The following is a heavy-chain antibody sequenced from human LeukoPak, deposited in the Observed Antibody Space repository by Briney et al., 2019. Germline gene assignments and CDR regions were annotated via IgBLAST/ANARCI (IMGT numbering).Heavy chain of an antibody. CDR1: GFTFSTYG. CDR2: ISGSGGSK. Sequence: GGSLRLSCAASGFTFSTYGMSWVRQAPGKGLEWVSGISGSGGSKYYADSVKGRFTISRGNAKNSVYLQMNSLRAEDTAVYYCARDIKGQYQDAFDIWGQGTMVTVSS. J-gene: IGHJ3*02. CDR3: ARDIKGQYQDAFDI. D-gene: IGHD2-2*01. V-gene: IGHV3-23*01.